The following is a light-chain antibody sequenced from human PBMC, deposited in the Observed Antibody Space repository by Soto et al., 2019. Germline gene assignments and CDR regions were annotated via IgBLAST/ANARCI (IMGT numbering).Light chain of an antibody. Sequence: QSALTQPASVSGSPGQSITISCTGTSSDTAGYNYVSWYQQHPGKAPKLMIYEVSNRPSGVSNRFSGSQSGNTASLTISGLQAEDESNYYCSSYTTSNTPLYVFGTGTKAT. J-gene: IGLJ1*01. CDR1: SSDTAGYNY. V-gene: IGLV2-14*01. CDR3: SSYTTSNTPLYV. CDR2: EVS.